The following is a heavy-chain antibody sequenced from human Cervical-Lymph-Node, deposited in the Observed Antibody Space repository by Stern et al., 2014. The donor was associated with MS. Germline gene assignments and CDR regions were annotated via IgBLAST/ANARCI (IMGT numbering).Heavy chain of an antibody. J-gene: IGHJ5*02. V-gene: IGHV4-61*02. D-gene: IGHD6-6*01. Sequence: QLQLQESGPGLVKPSQTLSLTCTVSGGSISSGSYYWSWIRQPAGKGLEWIGRIYTSGSTNYNPSLKSRVTLSVDTSTNQFSLKLGSVTAADTAVYYCARGAYSSSSNWFDPWGQGTLVTVSS. CDR1: GGSISSGSYY. CDR3: ARGAYSSSSNWFDP. CDR2: IYTSGST.